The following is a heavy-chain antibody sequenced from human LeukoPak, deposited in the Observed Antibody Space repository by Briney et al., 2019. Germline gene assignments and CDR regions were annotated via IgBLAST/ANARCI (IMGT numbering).Heavy chain of an antibody. V-gene: IGHV4-31*03. J-gene: IGHJ4*02. CDR2: IYYSGST. Sequence: SETLSLTCTVSGGSISSGGYYWSWISHHPGNGLEWIGYIYYSGSTYYNPSLKSRVTISVDTSKNQFSLKLSSVTAADTAVYYCATGDYLDYWGQGTLVTVSS. CDR1: GGSISSGGYY. CDR3: ATGDYLDY.